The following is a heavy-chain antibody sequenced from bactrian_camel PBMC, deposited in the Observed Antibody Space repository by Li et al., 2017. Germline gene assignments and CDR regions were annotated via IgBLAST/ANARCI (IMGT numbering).Heavy chain of an antibody. CDR1: GFTFSDYA. Sequence: VQLVESGGGLVQPGGSLRLSCVASGFTFSDYAMSWVRQAPGKGLEWVSGIHTGGTRSYSADSVKGRFTISRDNAENTLFLQMNSLKTDDTALYYCAKSLERATYYSCSYCPDFGYWGQGTQVTVS. CDR3: AKSLERATYYSCSYCPDFGY. V-gene: IGHV3S31*01. J-gene: IGHJ6*01. D-gene: IGHD2*01. CDR2: IHTGGTRS.